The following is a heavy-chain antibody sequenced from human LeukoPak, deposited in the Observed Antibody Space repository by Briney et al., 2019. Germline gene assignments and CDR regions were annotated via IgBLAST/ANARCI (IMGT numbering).Heavy chain of an antibody. Sequence: GASVKVSCKASGGTFSSYAISWVRQAPGQGLEWMGGIIPIFGTANYAQKFQGRVTITADESTSTAYMELSSLRSEDTAVYYCATTLAVAGKNWFDPWGQGTLVTVSS. CDR2: IIPIFGTA. V-gene: IGHV1-69*13. CDR3: ATTLAVAGKNWFDP. J-gene: IGHJ5*02. D-gene: IGHD6-19*01. CDR1: GGTFSSYA.